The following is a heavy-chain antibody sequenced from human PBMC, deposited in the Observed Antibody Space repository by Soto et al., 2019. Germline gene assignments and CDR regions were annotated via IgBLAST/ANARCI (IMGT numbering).Heavy chain of an antibody. V-gene: IGHV1-18*01. Sequence: QVQLVQSGAEVKKPGASVKVSCKASGYTFTSYGISWVRQAPGQGLKWMGWISAYNGNTNYAQKLQGRVTMTTDTSTSTAYMELRSLRSDDTAVYYCAREAVPYSSGWYGWFDPWGQGTLVTVSS. CDR1: GYTFTSYG. CDR2: ISAYNGNT. D-gene: IGHD6-19*01. CDR3: AREAVPYSSGWYGWFDP. J-gene: IGHJ5*02.